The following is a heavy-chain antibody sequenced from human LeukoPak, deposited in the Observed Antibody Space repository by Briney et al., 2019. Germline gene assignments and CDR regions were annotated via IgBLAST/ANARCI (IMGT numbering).Heavy chain of an antibody. CDR2: IWYDGSNK. D-gene: IGHD1-20*01. Sequence: GGSLRLSCAASGFTFSSYGMHWVRQAPGQGLEWVAVIWYDGSNKYYADSVKGRFTISRDNSKNTLYLQMNSLRAEDTAVYYCARDALTGTGLDPWGQGTLVTVSS. V-gene: IGHV3-33*01. J-gene: IGHJ5*02. CDR1: GFTFSSYG. CDR3: ARDALTGTGLDP.